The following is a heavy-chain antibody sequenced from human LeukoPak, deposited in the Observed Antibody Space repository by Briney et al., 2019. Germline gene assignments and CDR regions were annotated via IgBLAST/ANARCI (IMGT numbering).Heavy chain of an antibody. CDR3: ARSIGMAYFDY. J-gene: IGHJ4*02. D-gene: IGHD5-24*01. CDR1: GGSISSGSYY. V-gene: IGHV4-61*02. Sequence: PSETLSLTCTVSGGSISSGSYYWSWIRQPAGKGLEWIGRIYTSGSTNYNPSLKSRVTISVDTSKNQFSLKLSSVTAADTAVYYCARSIGMAYFDYWGQGTLVTVSS. CDR2: IYTSGST.